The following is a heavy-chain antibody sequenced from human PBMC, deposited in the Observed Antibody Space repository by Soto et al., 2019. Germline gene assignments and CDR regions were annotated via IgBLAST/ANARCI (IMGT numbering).Heavy chain of an antibody. CDR3: ARTQTYYDILTENWFDP. CDR1: GYSFTSYR. J-gene: IGHJ5*02. V-gene: IGHV5-51*01. Sequence: PGESLKISCKGSGYSFTSYRIGWVRQMPGKGLEWMGIIYPGDSDTRYSPSFQGQVTISADKSISTAYLQWSSLKASDTAMYYCARTQTYYDILTENWFDPWGQGTLVTVSS. CDR2: IYPGDSDT. D-gene: IGHD3-9*01.